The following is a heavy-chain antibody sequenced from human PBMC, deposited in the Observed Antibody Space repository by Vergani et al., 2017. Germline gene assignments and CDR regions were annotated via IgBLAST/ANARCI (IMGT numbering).Heavy chain of an antibody. J-gene: IGHJ3*02. D-gene: IGHD6-13*01. CDR1: GGSFSGYY. V-gene: IGHV4-34*01. CDR3: ASRGRGSRRPTAAFDI. Sequence: QVQLQQWGAGLLKPSETLSLTFAVYGGSFSGYYWSWIRQPPGKGLEWSGEINHGGSTNYNPSLKSRVTISADTSKNQFSLKLSSVTAADTAVYYCASRGRGSRRPTAAFDIWGQGTMVTVSS. CDR2: INHGGST.